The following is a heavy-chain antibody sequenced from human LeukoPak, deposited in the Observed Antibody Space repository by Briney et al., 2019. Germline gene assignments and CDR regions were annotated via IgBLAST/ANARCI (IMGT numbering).Heavy chain of an antibody. D-gene: IGHD6-19*01. V-gene: IGHV3-48*03. Sequence: GGSQRLSCAASGFTFSSYEMNWVRQAPGKGLEWVSYISSSGSTIYYADSVKGRFTISRDNAKNSLYLQMNSLRAEDTAVYYCAREEAVAHWDYFDYWGQGTLFTVSS. CDR1: GFTFSSYE. CDR2: ISSSGSTI. CDR3: AREEAVAHWDYFDY. J-gene: IGHJ4*02.